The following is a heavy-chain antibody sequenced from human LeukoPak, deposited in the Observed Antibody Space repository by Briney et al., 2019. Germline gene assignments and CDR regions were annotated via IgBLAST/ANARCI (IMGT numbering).Heavy chain of an antibody. CDR2: INHSGST. D-gene: IGHD6-13*01. CDR3: ASRRLSIAAAGTSSYYFDY. Sequence: ETLSLTCAVYGGSFSGYYWSWIRQPPGKGLEWIGEINHSGSTNYNPSLKSRVTISVDTSKNQFSLKLSSVTAADTAVYYCASRRLSIAAAGTSSYYFDYWGQGTLVTVSS. J-gene: IGHJ4*02. V-gene: IGHV4-34*01. CDR1: GGSFSGYY.